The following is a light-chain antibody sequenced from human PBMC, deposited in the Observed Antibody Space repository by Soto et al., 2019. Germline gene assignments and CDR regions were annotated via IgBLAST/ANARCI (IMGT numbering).Light chain of an antibody. V-gene: IGKV3-15*01. CDR1: QSVSSS. CDR3: EQNNKSTRT. J-gene: IGKJ1*01. CDR2: GAA. Sequence: TLPFRVIQSVSSSLAWYQQKPGQALRLLIYGAATRATGIPARFSSSASGTELDLTISLPQTQEFPVYCCEQNNKSTRTFGEATKVHI.